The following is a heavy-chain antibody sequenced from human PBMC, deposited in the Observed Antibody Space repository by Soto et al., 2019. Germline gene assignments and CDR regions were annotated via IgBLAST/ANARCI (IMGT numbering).Heavy chain of an antibody. CDR3: ARDSSPGYYYYYGMDV. J-gene: IGHJ6*02. D-gene: IGHD6-13*01. V-gene: IGHV4-59*01. Sequence: QVQLQESGPGLVKPSETLSLTCTVSGGSISSYYWSWIRQPPGKGLEWIGYIYYSGSTNYNPSLKSRVTISVDTSKNQLSLKLSSVTAADTAVYYCARDSSPGYYYYYGMDVWGQGTTVTVSS. CDR2: IYYSGST. CDR1: GGSISSYY.